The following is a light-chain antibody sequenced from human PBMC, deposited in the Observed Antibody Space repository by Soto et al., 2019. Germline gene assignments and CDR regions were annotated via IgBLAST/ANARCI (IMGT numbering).Light chain of an antibody. Sequence: EIVMTQSPVTLSVSPGERATLSCRASQSVSRNLAWYQQKPGQAPRLLIYGASTRATGIPARFSGSGSGTEFTLTISSLQSEDFAVYYCQQDNNWPPWTFGQGTKVEIK. CDR2: GAS. J-gene: IGKJ1*01. CDR3: QQDNNWPPWT. V-gene: IGKV3-15*01. CDR1: QSVSRN.